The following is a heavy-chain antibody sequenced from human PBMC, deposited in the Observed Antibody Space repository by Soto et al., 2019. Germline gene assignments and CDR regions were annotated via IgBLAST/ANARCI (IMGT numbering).Heavy chain of an antibody. Sequence: QVQLQESGPGLVKPSQTLSLTCTVSGGSISSGGYYWSWIRQHPGKGLEWIGYIYYSGSTYYNPSLKSRVTISGDTSKNQFSLKLSSVTAADTAVYYCARDLGSRYCSGGSCYSAVGRFDPWGQGTLVTVSS. J-gene: IGHJ5*02. V-gene: IGHV4-31*03. CDR2: IYYSGST. CDR1: GGSISSGGYY. D-gene: IGHD2-15*01. CDR3: ARDLGSRYCSGGSCYSAVGRFDP.